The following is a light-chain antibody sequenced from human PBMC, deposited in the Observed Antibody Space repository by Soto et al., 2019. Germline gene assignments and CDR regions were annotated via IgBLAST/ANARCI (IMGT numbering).Light chain of an antibody. Sequence: QSVLTQPASVSGSPGQSITISCTGTSNDVGGDKYVSWYQQHPGKAPKLMIYEVSNRPSGVSDRFSGSKSGNTASLTISGLQAEDEADYYCSSYTIRTTWVFGGGTKVTVL. CDR1: SNDVGGDKY. J-gene: IGLJ3*02. V-gene: IGLV2-14*01. CDR3: SSYTIRTTWV. CDR2: EVS.